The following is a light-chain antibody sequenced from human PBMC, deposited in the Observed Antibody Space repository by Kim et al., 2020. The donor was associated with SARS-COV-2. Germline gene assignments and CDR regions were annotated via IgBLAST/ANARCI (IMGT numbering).Light chain of an antibody. V-gene: IGKV1-5*03. Sequence: DIQMTQSPSTLSASVGDRVTITCRASQSINIWLAWYHQKPGKAPKLLIFKASSLESGVPSRFSGSGSGTEFTLTINTLQPDDFATYYCQKYDNYPYTVGQGTKLEI. J-gene: IGKJ2*01. CDR1: QSINIW. CDR2: KAS. CDR3: QKYDNYPYT.